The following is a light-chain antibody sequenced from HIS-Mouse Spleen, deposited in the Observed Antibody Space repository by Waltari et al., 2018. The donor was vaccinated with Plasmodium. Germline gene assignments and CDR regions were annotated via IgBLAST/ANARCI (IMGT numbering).Light chain of an antibody. CDR3: QQYNSYWT. CDR2: KAS. V-gene: IGKV1-5*03. Sequence: DIQMTQSPSTLSASVGDRVTITFRASQCISSWLAWYQQKPGKAPKLLSYKASSLESGVPSRFSGSGSGTECTLTISGLQPDDFATYYCQQYNSYWTFGQGTKVEIK. J-gene: IGKJ1*01. CDR1: QCISSW.